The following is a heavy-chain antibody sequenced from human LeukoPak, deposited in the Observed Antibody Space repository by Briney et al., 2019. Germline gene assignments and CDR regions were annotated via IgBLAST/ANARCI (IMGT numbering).Heavy chain of an antibody. CDR3: AKAFRYCSGGSCYYYYGMDV. V-gene: IGHV3-9*01. Sequence: GGSLRLSCAASGFTFDDYAMHWVRQAPGKGLEWVSGISWNSGSIGYADSVKGRFTISRDNAKNSLYLQMNSLRAEDTALYYCAKAFRYCSGGSCYYYYGMDVWGQGTTVTVSS. J-gene: IGHJ6*02. D-gene: IGHD2-15*01. CDR2: ISWNSGSI. CDR1: GFTFDDYA.